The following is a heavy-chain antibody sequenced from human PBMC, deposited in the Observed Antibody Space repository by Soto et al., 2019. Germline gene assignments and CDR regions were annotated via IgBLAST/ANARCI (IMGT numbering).Heavy chain of an antibody. J-gene: IGHJ4*02. CDR3: AKSRYCNSGNGHLDNDF. CDR1: GLIFNDYA. D-gene: IGHD2-15*01. V-gene: IGHV3-23*01. CDR2: VRGNGGAT. Sequence: PGGSLRLSCAASGLIFNDYAMTWVRQAPGRGLEWVSSVRGNGGATYYADSVKGRFTISRDNSKNTLYLQMDSLRAEDTAVYYCAKSRYCNSGNGHLDNDFWGQGTLVTVSS.